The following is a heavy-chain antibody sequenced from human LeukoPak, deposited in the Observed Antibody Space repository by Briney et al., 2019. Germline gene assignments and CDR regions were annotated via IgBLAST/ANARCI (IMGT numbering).Heavy chain of an antibody. CDR2: IKQDGSEK. CDR3: AGERPSSSWYDF. D-gene: IGHD6-13*01. V-gene: IGHV3-7*01. Sequence: GGSLRLSCAASGFTFSSYAMTWVRQAPGKGLEWVANIKQDGSEKYYADSVRGRFTISRDDGKKSLYLQMNSLRVEDTAVYYCAGERPSSSWYDFWGQGTLVTVSS. J-gene: IGHJ5*01. CDR1: GFTFSSYA.